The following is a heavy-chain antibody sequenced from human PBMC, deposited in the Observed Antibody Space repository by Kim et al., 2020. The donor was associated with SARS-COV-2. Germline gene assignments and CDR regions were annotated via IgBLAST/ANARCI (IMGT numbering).Heavy chain of an antibody. D-gene: IGHD3-9*01. CDR3: AKDQAYLPWFYDILTGSPDY. J-gene: IGHJ4*02. CDR2: ISYDGSNK. Sequence: GGSLRLSCAASGFTFSSYGMHWVRQAPGKGLEWVAVISYDGSNKYYADSVKGRFTISRDNSKNTLYLQMNSLRAEDTAVYYCAKDQAYLPWFYDILTGSPDYWGQGTLVTVSS. V-gene: IGHV3-30*18. CDR1: GFTFSSYG.